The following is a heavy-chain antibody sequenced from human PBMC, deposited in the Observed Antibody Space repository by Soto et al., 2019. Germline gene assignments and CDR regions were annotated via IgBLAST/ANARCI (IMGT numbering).Heavy chain of an antibody. CDR1: GGSIRRGGYY. J-gene: IGHJ6*02. CDR3: ARDRLMATAGTARHSFGLDV. Sequence: QVQLQESGPGLVKPSQTLSLTCTVSGGSIRRGGYYWSWVRQSPRRGLEWIGNIYYSGSTYYNPSLKSRLTISVDPSKNQFSLNLSSVTAADTAVYYCARDRLMATAGTARHSFGLDVWGQGTTVTVSS. CDR2: IYYSGST. V-gene: IGHV4-31*03. D-gene: IGHD5-18*01.